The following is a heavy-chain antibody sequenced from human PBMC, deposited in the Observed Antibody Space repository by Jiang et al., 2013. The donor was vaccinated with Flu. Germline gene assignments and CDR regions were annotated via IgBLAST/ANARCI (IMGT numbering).Heavy chain of an antibody. CDR1: GYTFTSYD. CDR3: ARASPPHYDILTGYYTFYYYYGMDV. V-gene: IGHV1-8*01. CDR2: MNPNSGNT. D-gene: IGHD3-9*01. Sequence: QSGAEVKKPGASVKVSCKASGYTFTSYDINWVRQATGQGLEWMGWMNPNSGNTGYAQKFQGRVTMTRNTSISTAYMELSSLRSEDTAVYYCARASPPHYDILTGYYTFYYYYGMDVWAKGPRSPSP. J-gene: IGHJ6*02.